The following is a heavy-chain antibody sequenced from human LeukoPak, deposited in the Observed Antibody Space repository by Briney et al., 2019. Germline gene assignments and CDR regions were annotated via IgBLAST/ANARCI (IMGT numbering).Heavy chain of an antibody. V-gene: IGHV4-34*09. CDR3: AREGSYGYFDY. CDR2: IYYSGST. CDR1: GGSFSGYY. Sequence: SETLSLTCAVYGGSFSGYYWSWIRQPPGKGLEWIGYIYYSGSTYYNPSLKSRVTISVDTSKNQFSLKLSSVTAADTAVYYCAREGSYGYFDYWGQGTLVTVSS. D-gene: IGHD5-18*01. J-gene: IGHJ4*02.